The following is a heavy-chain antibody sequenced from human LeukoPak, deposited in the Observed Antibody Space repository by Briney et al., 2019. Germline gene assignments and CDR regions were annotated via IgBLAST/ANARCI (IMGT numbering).Heavy chain of an antibody. D-gene: IGHD3-22*01. CDR2: LYYSGNT. CDR1: GGSISSYY. CDR3: AREGYDSSIGY. V-gene: IGHV4-59*12. Sequence: PSETLSLTCTVSGGSISSYYWHWIRQPPGKGLEWIGYLYYSGNTYYNPSLKSRVTISVDTSKNQFSLKLSSVTAADTAVYYCAREGYDSSIGYWGQGTLVTVSS. J-gene: IGHJ4*02.